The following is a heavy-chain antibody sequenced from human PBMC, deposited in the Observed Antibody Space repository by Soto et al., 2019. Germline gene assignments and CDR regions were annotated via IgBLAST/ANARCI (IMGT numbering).Heavy chain of an antibody. V-gene: IGHV3-74*01. CDR1: GFAFDSYW. D-gene: IGHD6-13*01. Sequence: EVQLVESGGGLVQPGGSLRLSCAASGFAFDSYWMHWVRQVPGESPVWVSRIDYDGTTTAYADSVKGRFTISRDNAKNTLDLQMNSLRVEDTALYYGTRGPRPSSAGTGAYWGQGTLVTVSS. CDR2: IDYDGTTT. J-gene: IGHJ4*02. CDR3: TRGPRPSSAGTGAY.